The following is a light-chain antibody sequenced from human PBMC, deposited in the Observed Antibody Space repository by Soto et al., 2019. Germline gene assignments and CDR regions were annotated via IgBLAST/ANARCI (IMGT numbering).Light chain of an antibody. CDR1: QSVSSK. CDR3: QQYNNWPPYT. V-gene: IGKV3-15*01. Sequence: ETVMTQSPATLAVSPGEGATLSCRASQSVSSKFAWYQQKPGQAPRLLIYGASTRATGIPARFSGSGSGTDFTLTISSLQSEDFAVYFCQQYNNWPPYTFGQGTKLEIK. J-gene: IGKJ2*01. CDR2: GAS.